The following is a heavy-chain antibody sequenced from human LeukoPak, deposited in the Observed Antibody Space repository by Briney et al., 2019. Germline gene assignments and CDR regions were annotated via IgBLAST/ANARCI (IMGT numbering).Heavy chain of an antibody. CDR1: GFTFSDYY. V-gene: IGHV3-11*04. CDR2: ISSSGSTI. CDR3: ARVLRYCSGGSCYGYGMDV. D-gene: IGHD2-15*01. Sequence: GGSLRLSCAASGFTFSDYYMSWIRQAPGKGLEWVSYISSSGSTIYYADSVKGRFTISRDNAKNSLYLQMNSLRAGDTAVYYCARVLRYCSGGSCYGYGMDVWGQGTTVTVSS. J-gene: IGHJ6*02.